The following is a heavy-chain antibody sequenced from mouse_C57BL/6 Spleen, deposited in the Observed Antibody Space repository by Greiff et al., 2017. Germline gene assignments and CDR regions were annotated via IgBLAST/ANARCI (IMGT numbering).Heavy chain of an antibody. CDR3: VREEAEAWFAY. CDR2: IRSKSNNYAT. V-gene: IGHV10-1*01. J-gene: IGHJ3*01. Sequence: EVQLVESGGGLVQPKGSLKLSCAASGFSFNTYAMNWVRQAPGKGLEWVARIRSKSNNYATYYDVSVKDRFTISRYDSESMLYLQMNNLEAEDTAMYYGVREEAEAWFAYWGQGTLVTVSA. CDR1: GFSFNTYA.